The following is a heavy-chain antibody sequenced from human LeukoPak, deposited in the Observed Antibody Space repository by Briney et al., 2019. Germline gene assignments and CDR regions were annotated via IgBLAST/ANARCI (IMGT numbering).Heavy chain of an antibody. CDR1: GGSIGWDY. CDR2: IYKSGST. D-gene: IGHD3-22*01. CDR3: AREEYFQDSNGYSYYFHS. V-gene: IGHV4-4*07. Sequence: SETLSLTCTVSGGSIGWDYWSWIRQSTGRGLEWIGRIYKSGSTNYNPSFRSRVTISVVTSKNQFSLNVTSVTPADTAVYYCAREEYFQDSNGYSYYFHSWGQGSLVTVSS. J-gene: IGHJ4*02.